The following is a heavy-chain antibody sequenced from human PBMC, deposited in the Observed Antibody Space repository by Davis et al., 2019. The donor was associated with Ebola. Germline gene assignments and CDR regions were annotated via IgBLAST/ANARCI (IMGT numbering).Heavy chain of an antibody. CDR2: IYRSGSS. CDR3: ARDDLSGLIDS. V-gene: IGHV4-38-2*02. D-gene: IGHD1-26*01. CDR1: GYSINSGFY. Sequence: SETLSLTCTVSGYSINSGFYWGWIRQSPGRRLEWIGSIYRSGSSYYNPSLKSRVTISVDTSKNQFSLKLSSVTAADTAVYYCARDDLSGLIDSWGQGTLVTVSS. J-gene: IGHJ4*02.